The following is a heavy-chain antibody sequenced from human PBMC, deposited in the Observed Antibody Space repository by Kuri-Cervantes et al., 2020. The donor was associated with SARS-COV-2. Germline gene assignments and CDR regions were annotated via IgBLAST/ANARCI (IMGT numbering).Heavy chain of an antibody. CDR3: AREQLVLDY. CDR2: INPSGGST. V-gene: IGHV1-46*01. D-gene: IGHD6-6*01. Sequence: ASVKVSCKASGYRFTGFFINWVRQAPGQGLEWMGIINPSGGSTSYAQKFQGRVTMTRDTSTSTVYMELSSLRSEDTAVYYCAREQLVLDYWGQGTLVTVSS. J-gene: IGHJ4*02. CDR1: GYRFTGFF.